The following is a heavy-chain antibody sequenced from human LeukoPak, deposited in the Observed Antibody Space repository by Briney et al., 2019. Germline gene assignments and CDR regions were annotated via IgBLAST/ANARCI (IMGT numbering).Heavy chain of an antibody. D-gene: IGHD2-21*02. V-gene: IGHV1-18*01. CDR1: GYTFLNYG. Sequence: ASVKVSCKASGYTFLNYGISWVRQAPGQGLEWMGWISVYNGNTNFAQKFQGRVTMTTDTSTSTAYMELRSLRVDDTAVDYCAREQDAPSFVAVTAIPHFDYWGQGTLVTVSS. CDR2: ISVYNGNT. J-gene: IGHJ4*02. CDR3: AREQDAPSFVAVTAIPHFDY.